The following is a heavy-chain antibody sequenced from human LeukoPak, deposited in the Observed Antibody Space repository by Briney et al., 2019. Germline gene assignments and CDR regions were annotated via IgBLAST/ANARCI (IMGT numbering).Heavy chain of an antibody. D-gene: IGHD4-23*01. CDR2: ILPRDSDT. Sequence: GESLKISCKGSGYSFSGYWIGWVRQMPGKGLEWMGIILPRDSDTRYSPSFQGQVTISVDMSASTASLQWSSLKASDTALYYCARHNYGGNSKSAFDVWGQGAMVTVSS. V-gene: IGHV5-51*01. J-gene: IGHJ3*01. CDR3: ARHNYGGNSKSAFDV. CDR1: GYSFSGYW.